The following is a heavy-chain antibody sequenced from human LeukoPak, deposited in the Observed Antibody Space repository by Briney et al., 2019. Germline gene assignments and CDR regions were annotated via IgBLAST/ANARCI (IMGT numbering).Heavy chain of an antibody. CDR1: GGSISSGDYY. D-gene: IGHD2-2*01. CDR2: IYYSGST. Sequence: SETLSLTCTVSGGSISSGDYYWSWIRQPPGKGLEWIGYIYYSGSTYYNPSLKSRVTISVDTSKNQFSPKLSSVTAADTAVYYCARARRPIVVVPAGRYYFDYWGQGTLVTVSS. CDR3: ARARRPIVVVPAGRYYFDY. J-gene: IGHJ4*02. V-gene: IGHV4-30-4*01.